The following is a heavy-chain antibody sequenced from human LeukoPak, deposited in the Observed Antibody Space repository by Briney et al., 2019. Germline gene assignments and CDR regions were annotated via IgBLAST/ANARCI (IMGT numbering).Heavy chain of an antibody. D-gene: IGHD2-15*01. J-gene: IGHJ4*02. V-gene: IGHV3-21*01. CDR3: ARGTADIVVVVAAMGDY. CDR2: ISSSSSYI. CDR1: GFTFSSYS. Sequence: GGSLRLSCAASGFTFSSYSMNWVRQAPGKGLEWVSSISSSSSYIYYADSVKGRFTISRDNAKNSLYLQMNSLRAEDTAVYYCARGTADIVVVVAAMGDYWGQGTLVTVSS.